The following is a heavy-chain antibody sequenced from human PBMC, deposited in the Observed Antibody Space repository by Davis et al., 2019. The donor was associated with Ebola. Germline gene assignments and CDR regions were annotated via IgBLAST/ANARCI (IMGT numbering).Heavy chain of an antibody. CDR2: ISSSGSTI. D-gene: IGHD3-3*01. J-gene: IGHJ6*02. CDR1: GFTFSDYY. Sequence: PGGSLRLSCAASGFTFSDYYMSWIRQAPGKGLEWVSYISSSGSTIYYADSVKGRFTISRDNAKNSLYLQMNSLRAEDTAVYYCARGEYYDFWSGYYPNYYYYGMDVWGQGTTVTVSS. V-gene: IGHV3-11*01. CDR3: ARGEYYDFWSGYYPNYYYYGMDV.